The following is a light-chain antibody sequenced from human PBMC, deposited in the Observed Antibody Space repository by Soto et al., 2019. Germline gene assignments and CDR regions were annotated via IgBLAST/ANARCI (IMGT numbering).Light chain of an antibody. Sequence: EMVLTQSPGTLSLSPLGMAARSFMARQSVTSSYLAWYQQKPGQAPRLLIYAASSRATGVPDRFSGSGSGTDFTLTISRLETEDFAVYYCQQYGYSATFGGGTKVDI. CDR2: AAS. J-gene: IGKJ4*01. CDR1: QSVTSSY. CDR3: QQYGYSAT. V-gene: IGKV3-20*01.